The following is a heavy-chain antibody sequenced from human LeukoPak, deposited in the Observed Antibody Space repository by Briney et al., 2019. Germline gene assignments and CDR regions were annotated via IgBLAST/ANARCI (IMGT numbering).Heavy chain of an antibody. Sequence: PGGSLRLSCAASGFTFSRHSMNWVRQAPGKGLEWVSYISSSGSSTIHYADSVKGRFTISRDNAKNTVSLQMNSLRAEDTAVYYCVRDLIVVDTPGDDFDYWGQGALVTVSS. CDR1: GFTFSRHS. D-gene: IGHD2-21*01. CDR2: ISSSGSSTI. V-gene: IGHV3-48*04. CDR3: VRDLIVVDTPGDDFDY. J-gene: IGHJ4*02.